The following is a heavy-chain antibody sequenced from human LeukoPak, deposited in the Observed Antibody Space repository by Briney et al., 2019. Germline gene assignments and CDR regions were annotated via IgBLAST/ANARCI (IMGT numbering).Heavy chain of an antibody. Sequence: GGSLRLSCAASGFTFSSYEMNWVRQAPGKGLEWVSYISSSSGIIYYADSVKGRFTISRDNAKNSLYLQMNSLRAEDTAVYYCTTLSNTDKDDYWGQGTLVTVSS. CDR3: TTLSNTDKDDY. D-gene: IGHD1/OR15-1a*01. J-gene: IGHJ4*02. CDR1: GFTFSSYE. V-gene: IGHV3-48*01. CDR2: ISSSSGII.